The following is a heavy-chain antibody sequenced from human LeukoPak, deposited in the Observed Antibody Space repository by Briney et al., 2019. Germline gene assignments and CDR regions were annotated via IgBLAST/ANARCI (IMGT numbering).Heavy chain of an antibody. CDR2: ISYDGSNK. V-gene: IGHV3-30-3*01. CDR1: GFTFSGYA. J-gene: IGHJ4*02. D-gene: IGHD1-26*01. CDR3: ARDRGSWVFDY. Sequence: GGSLRLSCAASGFTFSGYAVHWARQAPGKGLEWVTVISYDGSNKYYADSVKGRLTISRDNSKNTLYLQMNRLRAEDTAVYYCARDRGSWVFDYWGQGTLVTVSS.